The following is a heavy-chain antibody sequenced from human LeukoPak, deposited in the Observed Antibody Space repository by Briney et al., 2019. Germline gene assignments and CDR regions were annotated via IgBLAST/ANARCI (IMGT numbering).Heavy chain of an antibody. CDR1: GFSFNTYS. J-gene: IGHJ4*02. V-gene: IGHV3-23*01. Sequence: PGGSLRLSCAASGFSFNTYSMNWVRQTPGKGLEWVSSISDSGSNTYYADSVTGRFTISRDNSKNTVYLQLNCLRAEDTAIYYCANSYSSSSAFYFDYWGQGTLVTVSS. CDR3: ANSYSSSSAFYFDY. D-gene: IGHD6-6*01. CDR2: ISDSGSNT.